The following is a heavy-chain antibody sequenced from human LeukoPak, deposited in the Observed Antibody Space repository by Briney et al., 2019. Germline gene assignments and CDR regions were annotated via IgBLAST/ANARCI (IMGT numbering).Heavy chain of an antibody. CDR2: ISSYGSTI. Sequence: GGSLRLSCVASGFTFSSHNMNWVRLAPGKGLEWVSYISSYGSTIYYADSVKGRFTISRDNAKNSLYLQMNSLRAEDTAVYYCARQREYCTNGVCPNWFDPWGQGTLVTVSS. J-gene: IGHJ5*02. D-gene: IGHD2-8*01. CDR1: GFTFSSHN. V-gene: IGHV3-48*03. CDR3: ARQREYCTNGVCPNWFDP.